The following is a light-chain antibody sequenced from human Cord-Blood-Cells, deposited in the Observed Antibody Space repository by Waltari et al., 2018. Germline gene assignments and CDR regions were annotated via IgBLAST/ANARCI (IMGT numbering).Light chain of an antibody. CDR2: DAS. Sequence: QSALTQPASVSGSPGQSITIPSTGTSSYAGGYNYVSWYQQHPGKAPKLMIYDASNRPSGVSNRFSGSKSGNTASLTISGLQAEDEADYYCSSYTSSSTRVFGGGTKLTVL. CDR1: SSYAGGYNY. J-gene: IGLJ3*02. V-gene: IGLV2-14*03. CDR3: SSYTSSSTRV.